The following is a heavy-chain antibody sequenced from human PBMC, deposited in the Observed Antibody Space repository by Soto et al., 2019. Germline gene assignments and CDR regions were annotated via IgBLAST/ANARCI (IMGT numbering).Heavy chain of an antibody. J-gene: IGHJ6*02. D-gene: IGHD3-16*01. Sequence: GGSLRLSCAASGFTFSSYAMSWVRQAPGKGLEWVSAISGSGGSTYYADSVKGRFTISRDNSKNTLYLQMNSLRAEDTAVYYCAKDGRPWGRSYYYYYYGMDVWGQGTTVTVSS. CDR2: ISGSGGST. V-gene: IGHV3-23*01. CDR1: GFTFSSYA. CDR3: AKDGRPWGRSYYYYYYGMDV.